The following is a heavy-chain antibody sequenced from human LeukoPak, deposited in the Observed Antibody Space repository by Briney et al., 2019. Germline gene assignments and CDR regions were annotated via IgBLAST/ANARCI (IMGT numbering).Heavy chain of an antibody. CDR1: GYTFTSYY. CDR3: ARDDPVLRYFDRREWGNWFDP. D-gene: IGHD3-9*01. V-gene: IGHV1-46*01. Sequence: ASVKVSCKASGYTFTSYYMHWVRQAPGQGLEWMGIINPSGGSTSYAQKFQGRVTMTTDTSTSTAYMELRSLRSDDTAVYYCARDDPVLRYFDRREWGNWFDPWGQGTLVTVSS. CDR2: INPSGGST. J-gene: IGHJ5*02.